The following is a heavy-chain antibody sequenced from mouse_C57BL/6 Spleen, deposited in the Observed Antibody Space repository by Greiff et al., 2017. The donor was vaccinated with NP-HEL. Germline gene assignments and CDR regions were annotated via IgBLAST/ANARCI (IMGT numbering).Heavy chain of an antibody. CDR1: GYTFTSYG. CDR3: ARSLYYYGSSNWYFDV. J-gene: IGHJ1*03. V-gene: IGHV1-58*01. Sequence: EVQLQQSGAELVRPGSSVKMSCQTSGYTFTSYGINWVKQRPGQGLEWIGYIYIGNGYTAYNEKFKGKATLTSDTSSSTAYMQLSSLTSEDSAIYFCARSLYYYGSSNWYFDVWGTGTTVTVSS. D-gene: IGHD1-1*01. CDR2: IYIGNGYT.